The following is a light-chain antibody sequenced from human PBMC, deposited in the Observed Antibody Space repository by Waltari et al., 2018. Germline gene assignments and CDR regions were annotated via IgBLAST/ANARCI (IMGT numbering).Light chain of an antibody. Sequence: TQSPSSLSESVGDRVTITCRASQSISSYLNWYQQKPGKAPKLLIYAASSLQSGVPSRFSGSGSRTDFTLTISSLQPEDFATYYCQQSYSTPLTFGGGTKVEIK. V-gene: IGKV1-39*01. CDR1: QSISSY. CDR3: QQSYSTPLT. CDR2: AAS. J-gene: IGKJ4*01.